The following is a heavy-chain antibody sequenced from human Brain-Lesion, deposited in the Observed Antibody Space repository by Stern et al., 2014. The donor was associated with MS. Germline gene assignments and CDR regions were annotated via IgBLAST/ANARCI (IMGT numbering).Heavy chain of an antibody. CDR1: GGSISSSNW. Sequence: QVQLVESGPGLVKPSGTLSLTCAVSGGSISSSNWWSWVRQSPGKGLEWIGESDHSGSTIYNPSLKSRVTVSVDKPKNSFSLTLRSVPAADTAVYFCARFPASRPHVFDSWGQGTLVTVSS. J-gene: IGHJ4*02. CDR2: SDHSGST. D-gene: IGHD6-13*01. CDR3: ARFPASRPHVFDS. V-gene: IGHV4-4*02.